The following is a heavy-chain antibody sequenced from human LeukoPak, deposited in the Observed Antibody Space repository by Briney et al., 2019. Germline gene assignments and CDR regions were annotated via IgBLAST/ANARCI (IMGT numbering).Heavy chain of an antibody. Sequence: GGSLRLSCAASGFTFSSYGMHWVRQAPGKGLEWVAVISYDGSNKYYADSVKGRFTISRDNAKNSLYLQMNSLRAEDTAVYYCARGFCSSTSCQSGSYWGQGTLVTVSS. J-gene: IGHJ4*02. V-gene: IGHV3-30*03. CDR1: GFTFSSYG. CDR2: ISYDGSNK. D-gene: IGHD2-2*01. CDR3: ARGFCSSTSCQSGSY.